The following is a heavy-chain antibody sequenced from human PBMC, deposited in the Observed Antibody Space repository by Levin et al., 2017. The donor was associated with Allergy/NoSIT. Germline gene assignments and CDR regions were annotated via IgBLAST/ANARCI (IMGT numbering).Heavy chain of an antibody. Sequence: LSLTCAASGFPFSRFGMHWVRQAPGKGLEWVAVTWSDGSKKYYADSVEGRFIISRDRSKNTLYLQMDSLRAEDTAVYYWARSDCSPTCAVDVFDIWGQGTMVTVSS. CDR2: TWSDGSKK. CDR1: GFPFSRFG. J-gene: IGHJ3*02. V-gene: IGHV3-33*01. D-gene: IGHD2-21*02. CDR3: ARSDCSPTCAVDVFDI.